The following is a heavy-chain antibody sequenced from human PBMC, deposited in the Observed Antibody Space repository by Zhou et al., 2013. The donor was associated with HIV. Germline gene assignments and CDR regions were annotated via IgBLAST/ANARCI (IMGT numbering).Heavy chain of an antibody. CDR3: ARVVFDRSDF. D-gene: IGHD3-9*01. CDR1: GHSFSTFG. CDR2: ISGYNGDT. V-gene: IGHV1-18*04. J-gene: IGHJ4*02. Sequence: QVHLEQSGPEVKKAGASVKVSCKASGHSFSTFGISWVRQAPGQGLEWMGWISGYNGDTKYAQKFQGRVTMTTDTSTSTAYMEVRSLRSDDTAVYYCARVVFDRSDFWGQGTLVTVSS.